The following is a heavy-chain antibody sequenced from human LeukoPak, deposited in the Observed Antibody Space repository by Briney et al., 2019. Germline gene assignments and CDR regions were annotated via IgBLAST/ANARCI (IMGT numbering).Heavy chain of an antibody. D-gene: IGHD3-22*01. CDR1: GFTFSSYE. Sequence: GGSLRLSCAASGFTFSSYEMNWVRQAPGKGLEWVSYIISSGSTIYYADSVKGRFTISRDNAKNSLYLQMNSLRAEDTAVYYCARGPYYYDSRPAPFDYWGQGTLVTVSS. CDR2: IISSGSTI. J-gene: IGHJ4*02. CDR3: ARGPYYYDSRPAPFDY. V-gene: IGHV3-48*03.